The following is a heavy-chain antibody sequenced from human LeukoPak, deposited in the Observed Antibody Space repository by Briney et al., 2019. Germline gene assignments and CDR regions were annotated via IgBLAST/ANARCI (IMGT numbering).Heavy chain of an antibody. V-gene: IGHV4-59*01. CDR2: IYYSGST. Sequence: SETLSLTCTVSGGSISSYYWSWIRQPPGKGLEWIGYIYYSGSTYYNPSLKSRVTISVDTSKNHSSLKLSSVTAADTAVYYCARARGVRGMGGLFDPWGQGTMVTVSS. J-gene: IGHJ5*02. CDR1: GGSISSYY. D-gene: IGHD3-10*01. CDR3: ARARGVRGMGGLFDP.